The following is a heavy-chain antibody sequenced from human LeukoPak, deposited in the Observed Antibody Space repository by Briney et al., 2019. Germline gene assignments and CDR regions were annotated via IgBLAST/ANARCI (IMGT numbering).Heavy chain of an antibody. CDR1: GFAFSNYW. CDR3: VRDQGGSSSH. D-gene: IGHD6-6*01. J-gene: IGHJ4*02. Sequence: GGSLRLSCAASGFAFSNYWMNWVRQAPGKGLEWVANIKQDESEKYYVDSVKGRFTISRDNARNSPYLQMNSLRAEDTAVYYCVRDQGGSSSHWGQGTLVTVSS. V-gene: IGHV3-7*01. CDR2: IKQDESEK.